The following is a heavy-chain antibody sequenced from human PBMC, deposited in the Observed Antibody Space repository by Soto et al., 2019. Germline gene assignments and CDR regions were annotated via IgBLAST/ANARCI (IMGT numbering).Heavy chain of an antibody. Sequence: ASGEGLCKASGYTFINYDINWGRQAPGQGLEWVGWMNPDSGNTGYAQNFQGRVTMTGNTSISSVYMELSSLTSEDTAVYYCARRRGSNGWFDLWGQGTLVTVS. D-gene: IGHD2-8*01. CDR2: MNPDSGNT. CDR1: GYTFINYD. J-gene: IGHJ5*02. V-gene: IGHV1-8*01. CDR3: ARRRGSNGWFDL.